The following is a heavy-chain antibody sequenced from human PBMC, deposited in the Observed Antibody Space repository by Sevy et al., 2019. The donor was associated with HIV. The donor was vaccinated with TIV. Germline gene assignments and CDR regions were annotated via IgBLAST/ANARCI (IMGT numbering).Heavy chain of an antibody. Sequence: GGSLRLSCAASGFTFSSYAMHWVRQAPGKGLEWVAVISYDGSNKYYADSVKGRFTISRDNSKNPLYLQMNGLRAGDTAEYCGARDLGYCYGMDVWGQGTTVTVSS. CDR2: ISYDGSNK. J-gene: IGHJ6*02. V-gene: IGHV3-30-3*01. CDR1: GFTFSSYA. CDR3: ARDLGYCYGMDV.